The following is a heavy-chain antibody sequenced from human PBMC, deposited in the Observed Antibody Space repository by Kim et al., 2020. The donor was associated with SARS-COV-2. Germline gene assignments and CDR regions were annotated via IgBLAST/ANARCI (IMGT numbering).Heavy chain of an antibody. CDR3: TTMVRVVNHGMDV. V-gene: IGHV3-9*01. D-gene: IGHD3-10*01. J-gene: IGHJ6*02. Sequence: GYADSVKGRFTISRDNAKNSLYLQMNSLRAEDTALYYCTTMVRVVNHGMDVWGQGTTVTVSS.